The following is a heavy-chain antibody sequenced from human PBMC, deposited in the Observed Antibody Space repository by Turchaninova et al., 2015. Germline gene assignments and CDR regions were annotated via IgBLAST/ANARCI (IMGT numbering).Heavy chain of an antibody. CDR3: TRTLPSGYDDY. D-gene: IGHD3-22*01. V-gene: IGHV2-70*11. CDR1: GFSLKPRGMC. J-gene: IGHJ4*02. CDR2: IDWDDDT. Sequence: PTQTRPRSCTLSGFSLKPRGMCVNWIRQPPGKALEWLARIDWDDDTYYSTSLKTRLTISKDTSKNQVVLTMTNMDPVDTATYYCTRTLPSGYDDYWGQGTLVTVSS.